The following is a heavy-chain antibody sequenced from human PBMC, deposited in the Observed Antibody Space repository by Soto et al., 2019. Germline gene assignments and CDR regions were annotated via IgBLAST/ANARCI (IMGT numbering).Heavy chain of an antibody. Sequence: QLQLQEAGSGLVKPSQTLSLPCAVSGDSITSPDYSWIWIRQPPGKGLAWIGYIYPNRNTYYTPSLKTRVTMSASCPRRSLSLSLTSVPAADTAVSSCASRRTTRATTVVTHNHFEYWGQGELVTAAS. V-gene: IGHV4-30-2*01. J-gene: IGHJ4*02. CDR2: IYPNRNT. CDR1: GDSITSPDYS. CDR3: ASRRTTRATTVVTHNHFEY. D-gene: IGHD4-17*01.